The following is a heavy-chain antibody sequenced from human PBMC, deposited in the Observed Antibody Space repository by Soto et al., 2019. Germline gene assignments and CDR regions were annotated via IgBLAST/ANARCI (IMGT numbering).Heavy chain of an antibody. CDR2: IYHSGST. Sequence: GSLRLSCAASGFTFSSYAMSWVRQAPGKGLEWIGEIYHSGSTNYNPSLKSRVTISLDKSKNQFSLKLTSVTAADSAVYYCARDDHIVVVPTSLGAMDVWGQGTTVTVSS. D-gene: IGHD2-2*01. J-gene: IGHJ6*02. V-gene: IGHV4-4*02. CDR1: GFTFSSYAM. CDR3: ARDDHIVVVPTSLGAMDV.